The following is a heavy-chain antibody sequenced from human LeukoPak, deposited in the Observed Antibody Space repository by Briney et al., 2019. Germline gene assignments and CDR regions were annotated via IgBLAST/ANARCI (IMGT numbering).Heavy chain of an antibody. Sequence: SETLSLTCTVSGGSISRYYWSWIRQPPGTGLEWIGYIYYTGRADYNPSLMSRVSMSVDTSKNQFSLRVNSMTAADTAVYYCARGDFWSGAPTDWDQGTLVTVSS. J-gene: IGHJ4*02. V-gene: IGHV4-59*01. CDR2: IYYTGRA. D-gene: IGHD3-3*01. CDR1: GGSISRYY. CDR3: ARGDFWSGAPTD.